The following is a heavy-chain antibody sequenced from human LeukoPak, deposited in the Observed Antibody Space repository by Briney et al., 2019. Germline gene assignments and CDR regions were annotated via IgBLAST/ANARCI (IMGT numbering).Heavy chain of an antibody. CDR1: GESFSGYY. Sequence: SETLSLTCAVYGESFSGYYWSWIRQPAGKGLEWIGEIHHSGSTNNNPTLKSRVTISVDTSKNQFSLKLSSVTAADTAVYYCARRSDYDILTGYSNSRFDPWGQGTLVTVSS. CDR3: ARRSDYDILTGYSNSRFDP. D-gene: IGHD3-9*01. CDR2: IHHSGST. V-gene: IGHV4-34*01. J-gene: IGHJ5*02.